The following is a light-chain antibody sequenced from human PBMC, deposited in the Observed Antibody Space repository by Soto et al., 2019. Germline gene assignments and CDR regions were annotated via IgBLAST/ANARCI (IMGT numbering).Light chain of an antibody. CDR2: DAS. J-gene: IGKJ1*01. CDR1: QSISTR. Sequence: DIQMTQSPSTLSASVGDRVTITCRASQSISTRLAWYQQKPGKAPKLLIYDASSLESGVPSRFSGSASGTEFTLTISSLQTDDFATYYCQQYNSYSTFGQGTKVEIK. CDR3: QQYNSYST. V-gene: IGKV1-5*01.